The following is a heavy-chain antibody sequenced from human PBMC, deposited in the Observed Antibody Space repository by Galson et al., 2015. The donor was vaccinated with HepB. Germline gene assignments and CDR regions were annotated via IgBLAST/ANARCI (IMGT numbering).Heavy chain of an antibody. Sequence: SVKVSCKASGYTFTSYVMHWVRQAPGQRLEWMGWINAGNGNTKYSQKFQGRVTITRDTSASTAYMELSSLRSEDTAVYYCAMGGGLQINDAFDIWGQGTMVTVSS. CDR3: AMGGGLQINDAFDI. CDR2: INAGNGNT. J-gene: IGHJ3*02. D-gene: IGHD1-26*01. V-gene: IGHV1-3*01. CDR1: GYTFTSYV.